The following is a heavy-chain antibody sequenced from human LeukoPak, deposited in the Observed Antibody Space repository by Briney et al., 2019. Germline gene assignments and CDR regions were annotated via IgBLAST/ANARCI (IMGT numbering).Heavy chain of an antibody. CDR3: VRHDQSIDY. CDR2: ISGSGGST. V-gene: IGHV3-23*01. CDR1: GFTFSSYV. Sequence: SGGSLRLSCAASGFTFSSYVMNWVRRAPGKGLEWVSAISGSGGSTYYADSVKGRFNISRDDSKNTAYLQMNDLKTEDTAVYYCVRHDQSIDYWGRGTLVTVSS. J-gene: IGHJ4*02.